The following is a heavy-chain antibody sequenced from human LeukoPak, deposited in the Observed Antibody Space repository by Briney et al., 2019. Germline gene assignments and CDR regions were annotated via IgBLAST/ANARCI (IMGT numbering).Heavy chain of an antibody. CDR1: GFTFSSYS. Sequence: GGPLRLSCAASGFTFSSYSMNWVRQAPGKGLEWVSSISSSSSYIYYADSVKGRFTISRDNAKNSLYLQMNSLRAEDTAVYYCARGTLNIPGEHGAFDYWGQGTLVTVSS. CDR2: ISSSSSYI. D-gene: IGHD1-14*01. J-gene: IGHJ4*02. CDR3: ARGTLNIPGEHGAFDY. V-gene: IGHV3-21*01.